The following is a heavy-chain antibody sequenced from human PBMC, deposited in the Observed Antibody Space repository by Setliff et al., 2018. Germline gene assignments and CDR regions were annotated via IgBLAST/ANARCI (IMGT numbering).Heavy chain of an antibody. Sequence: GESLKISCKGSGYSFSTCWIGWARQMPGKGLEWMGIIYPGDSITRYSPSFQGQVTISVDKSINTAYLQWSSLRASDTAIYYCARHPYYYGSGTYLDNNNRWFDPWGQGTLVTSPQ. CDR2: IYPGDSIT. D-gene: IGHD3-10*01. J-gene: IGHJ5*02. CDR3: ARHPYYYGSGTYLDNNNRWFDP. CDR1: GYSFSTCW. V-gene: IGHV5-51*01.